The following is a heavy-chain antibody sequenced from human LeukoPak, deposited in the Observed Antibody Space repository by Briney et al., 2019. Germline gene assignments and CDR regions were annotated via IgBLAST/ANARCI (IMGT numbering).Heavy chain of an antibody. D-gene: IGHD3-10*01. CDR1: GFTFYYYG. CDR3: ARDLLAGAGVGYFDY. CDR2: ISWPGGST. V-gene: IGHV3-20*04. Sequence: PGGTLRLSCAASGFTFYYYGMIGVRQAPGEGLEWVSGISWPGGSTASADSVTGRFTTSRANAKTSLYLQMNSLRAEATALYSCARDLLAGAGVGYFDYWGQGTLVTVSS. J-gene: IGHJ4*02.